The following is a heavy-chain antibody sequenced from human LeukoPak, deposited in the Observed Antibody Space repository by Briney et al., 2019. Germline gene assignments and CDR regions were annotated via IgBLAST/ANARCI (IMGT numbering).Heavy chain of an antibody. CDR1: GFTFSTYW. J-gene: IGHJ4*02. V-gene: IGHV3-74*01. D-gene: IGHD3-10*01. CDR2: INSDETRI. Sequence: PGGSLRLSCAASGFTFSTYWMHWVRQVPGKGLVWVSRINSDETRINYADSVKGRFTISRDNAKNMLYLHMNSLRAEDTAVYYCAKGQLWFGEFDYWGQGTLVTVSS. CDR3: AKGQLWFGEFDY.